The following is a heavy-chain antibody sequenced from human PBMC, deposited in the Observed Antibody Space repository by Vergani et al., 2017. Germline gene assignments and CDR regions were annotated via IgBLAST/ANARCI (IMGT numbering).Heavy chain of an antibody. D-gene: IGHD4-23*01. CDR1: GFSLSTNGVG. J-gene: IGHJ2*01. V-gene: IGHV2-5*01. Sequence: QITLKESGPTLVKPTQTLTLTCTFSGFSLSTNGVGVGWIRQPPGKALEWVVLIYWNDDKRYSPSLKNRLTITKDTSKNQVVLTMTNMDPVDTATYYCAHADDVYDYGGNLWYFDLWGRGTLVTVSS. CDR2: IYWNDDK. CDR3: AHADDVYDYGGNLWYFDL.